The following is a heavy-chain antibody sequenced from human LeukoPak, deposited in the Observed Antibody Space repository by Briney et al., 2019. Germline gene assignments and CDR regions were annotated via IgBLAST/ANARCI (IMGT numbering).Heavy chain of an antibody. D-gene: IGHD4-17*01. CDR1: GYSFSIYG. J-gene: IGHJ4*02. CDR2: ISVSDGTT. CDR3: ARCGAAVTTHFSH. Sequence: ASVQVSCKASGYSFSIYGITWARQAPGQGLEYLGWISVSDGTTNYAQKVQDRVTMTTDTSASTAYLELRSLRSEDTAVYYCARCGAAVTTHFSHWGQGTLVTVSS. V-gene: IGHV1-18*01.